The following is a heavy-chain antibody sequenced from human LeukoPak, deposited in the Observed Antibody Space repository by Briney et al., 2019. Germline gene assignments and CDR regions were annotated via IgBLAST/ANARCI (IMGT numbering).Heavy chain of an antibody. J-gene: IGHJ6*03. D-gene: IGHD6-6*01. CDR3: ARGRAGSSSRYYYMDV. CDR2: VSSSSSYI. V-gene: IGHV3-21*01. Sequence: GGSLRLSCAASGFTFSSYSMNWVRQAPGNGLDWVSSVSSSSSYIYYADSVKGRFTISRDNAKNSLYLQMNSLRAEDTAVYYCARGRAGSSSRYYYMDVWGKGTTVTVSS. CDR1: GFTFSSYS.